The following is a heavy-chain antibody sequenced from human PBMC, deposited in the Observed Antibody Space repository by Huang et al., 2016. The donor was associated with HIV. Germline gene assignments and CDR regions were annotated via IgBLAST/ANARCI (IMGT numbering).Heavy chain of an antibody. J-gene: IGHJ4*02. V-gene: IGHV4-39*01. CDR2: INYSGST. CDR1: GGSIRSVNFY. Sequence: QLQLQESGPGLGKPSESLSLTCTVSGGSIRSVNFYWGWLRQPPGKGLEWIGSINYSGSTYYNPSLKSRVTITVDTSKNQFSLKMRSVTAADTAVYYCARLPGSIAMIRGVITDPYWGQGTLVTVSS. CDR3: ARLPGSIAMIRGVITDPY. D-gene: IGHD3-10*01.